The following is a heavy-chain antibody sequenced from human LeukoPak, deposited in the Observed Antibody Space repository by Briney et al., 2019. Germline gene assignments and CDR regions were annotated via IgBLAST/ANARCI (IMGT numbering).Heavy chain of an antibody. V-gene: IGHV3-21*01. CDR3: ARGTMFPYYFDY. Sequence: ISSSSSYIYYADSVKGRFTISRDNAKNSLYLQMNSLRAEDTAVYYCARGTMFPYYFDYWGQGTLVTASS. J-gene: IGHJ4*02. CDR2: ISSSSSYI. D-gene: IGHD3-10*02.